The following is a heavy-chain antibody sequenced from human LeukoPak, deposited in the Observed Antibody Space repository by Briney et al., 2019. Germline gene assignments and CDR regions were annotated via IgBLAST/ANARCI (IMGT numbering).Heavy chain of an antibody. V-gene: IGHV3-30-3*01. CDR2: ISYDGSNK. CDR1: GFTFSSYA. J-gene: IGHJ4*02. D-gene: IGHD4-11*01. Sequence: GGSLRLSCAASGFTFSSYAMHWVRQAPGKGLEWVAVISYDGSNKYYADSVKGRFTISRDNSKNTLYLLMNSLRAEDTAVYYCARDGVTTALFDFDYWGQGTLVTVSS. CDR3: ARDGVTTALFDFDY.